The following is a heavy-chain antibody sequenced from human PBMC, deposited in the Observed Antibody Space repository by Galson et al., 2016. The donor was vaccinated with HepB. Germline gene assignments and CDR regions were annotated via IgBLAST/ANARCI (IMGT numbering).Heavy chain of an antibody. CDR3: AKVVGYYDSSGDFDY. Sequence: SLRLSCAASRFAFSSNGMHWVRQAPGKGLEWVAFISYDGSNTHYADSVKGRFTISRDNSKDTLYLQMSSLRTEDTAVYYCAKVVGYYDSSGDFDYWGQGTLVTVSS. V-gene: IGHV3-30*18. J-gene: IGHJ4*02. CDR1: RFAFSSNG. D-gene: IGHD3-22*01. CDR2: ISYDGSNT.